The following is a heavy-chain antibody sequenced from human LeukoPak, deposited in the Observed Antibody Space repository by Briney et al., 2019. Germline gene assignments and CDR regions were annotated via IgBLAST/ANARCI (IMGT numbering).Heavy chain of an antibody. CDR2: ISISGDDT. CDR1: GFSFSSHA. CDR3: ANEIRPKDY. J-gene: IGHJ4*02. Sequence: GGSLRLSCATSGFSFSSHAMTWVRQAPGKGLEWLSAISISGDDTYYADSVKGRFTISRDNSKNTLYLQMNSLSADDTAMYYCANEIRPKDYWGQGTLVTVSS. D-gene: IGHD4-17*01. V-gene: IGHV3-23*01.